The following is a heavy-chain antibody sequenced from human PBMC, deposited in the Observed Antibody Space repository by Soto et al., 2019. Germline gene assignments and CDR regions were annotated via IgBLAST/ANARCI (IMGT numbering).Heavy chain of an antibody. D-gene: IGHD7-27*01. Sequence: SVKVACQASGGTFSSYAISWVRQAPGQGLEWMGGIIPIFGTANYAQKFQGRVTITADESTSTAYMELSSLRSEDTAVYYCVREWTGDHGFDIWGQGTVVTVSS. J-gene: IGHJ3*02. CDR3: VREWTGDHGFDI. V-gene: IGHV1-69*13. CDR2: IIPIFGTA. CDR1: GGTFSSYA.